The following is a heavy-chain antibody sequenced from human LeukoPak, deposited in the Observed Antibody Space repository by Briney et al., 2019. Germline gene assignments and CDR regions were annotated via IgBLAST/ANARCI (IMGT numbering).Heavy chain of an antibody. Sequence: PGGSLRLSCAASGFTFSSYSMNWVRQAPGKGLEWISSITSSSSYTFYADSVKGRFTISRDNAKNSVYLQLNSLRAEDTALYYCARDVPLDDYYGSGTYSYYFDSWGQGALVTVSS. CDR3: ARDVPLDDYYGSGTYSYYFDS. D-gene: IGHD3-10*01. CDR2: ITSSSSYT. CDR1: GFTFSSYS. J-gene: IGHJ4*02. V-gene: IGHV3-21*01.